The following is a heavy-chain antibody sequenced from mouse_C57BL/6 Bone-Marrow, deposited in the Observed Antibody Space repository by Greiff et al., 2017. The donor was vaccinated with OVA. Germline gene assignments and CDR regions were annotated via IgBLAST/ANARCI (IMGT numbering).Heavy chain of an antibody. CDR3: ARNYYGSSNDY. CDR1: GFTFSSYA. V-gene: IGHV5-4*03. CDR2: ISDGGSYT. Sequence: DVMLVESGGGLVKPGGSLKLSCAASGFTFSSYAMSWVRQTPEKRLEWVATISDGGSYTSSPDNVKGRFTFSRDNAKNNLYLKMSHLKSEDTAMYYCARNYYGSSNDYWGQGTTLTVSS. J-gene: IGHJ2*01. D-gene: IGHD1-1*01.